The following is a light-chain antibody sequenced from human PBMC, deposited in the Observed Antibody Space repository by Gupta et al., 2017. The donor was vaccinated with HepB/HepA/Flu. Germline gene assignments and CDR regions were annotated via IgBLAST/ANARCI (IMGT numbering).Light chain of an antibody. CDR2: ESS. CDR1: QHISTF. CDR3: QQYHLFPLT. Sequence: DIQMTQSPAPLSASVGDRVTISCQASQHISTFLAWYQQKPGKAPNLLISESSILESGGPSRFTASGSGTEFTLTINTLQPEDFATYYCQQYHLFPLTFGGGTKVEF. V-gene: IGKV1-5*03. J-gene: IGKJ4*01.